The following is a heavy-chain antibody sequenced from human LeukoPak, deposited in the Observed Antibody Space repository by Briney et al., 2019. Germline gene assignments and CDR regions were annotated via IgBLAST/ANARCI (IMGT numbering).Heavy chain of an antibody. Sequence: ASETLSLTCTVSGGSFSYYYWSWIRQPAGKRLEWIGRIYSSGSTNYNPSLKSRVTISVDTSKNQFSLKLSSVTAADTAVYYCARVRSSGYYYPNWFDPWGQGTLVTVSS. CDR1: GGSFSYYY. CDR3: ARVRSSGYYYPNWFDP. D-gene: IGHD3-22*01. J-gene: IGHJ5*02. CDR2: IYSSGST. V-gene: IGHV4-4*07.